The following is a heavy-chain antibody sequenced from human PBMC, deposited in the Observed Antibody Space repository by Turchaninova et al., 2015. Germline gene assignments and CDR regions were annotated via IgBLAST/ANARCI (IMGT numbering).Heavy chain of an antibody. CDR2: IYHSGRTFHSGDT. J-gene: IGHJ5*02. CDR3: ARASARYSWFDP. CDR1: VFSFRRGFS. D-gene: IGHD2-15*01. Sequence: VQLQASGRGLVKFSETMSLPCGAAVFSFRRGFSWGWFWRPPGKGLEGIASIYHSGRTFHSGDTYYNPSLRSRVTISADTSKNQFSLKMTSLTAADTATYYCARASARYSWFDPWGQGALVTVSS. V-gene: IGHV4-38-2*01.